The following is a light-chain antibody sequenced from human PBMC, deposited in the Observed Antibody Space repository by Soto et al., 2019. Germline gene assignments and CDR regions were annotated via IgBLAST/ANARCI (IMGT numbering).Light chain of an antibody. Sequence: QSVLTQPPSASGSPGQSVTISCTGTSSDVGYYNYVSWYRQHPGKAPKLMIYEVSKRPSGVPDRFSGSKSGNTASLTVSGLQAEDEADYYCSSYADSNTLFGGGTKLTVL. V-gene: IGLV2-8*01. CDR2: EVS. CDR3: SSYADSNTL. J-gene: IGLJ2*01. CDR1: SSDVGYYNY.